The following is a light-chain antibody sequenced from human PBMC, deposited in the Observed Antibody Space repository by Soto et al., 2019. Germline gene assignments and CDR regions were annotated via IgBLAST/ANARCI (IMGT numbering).Light chain of an antibody. J-gene: IGLJ1*01. CDR3: GTWDSSLSGGV. Sequence: QSVLTQPPSVSVAPGQRVTISCSGTSSNIASNYVSWYQQFPGTAPRLLIYDDNKRPSGIPDRFSASKSGTSATLGITGLQSGDEADYYCGTWDSSLSGGVFGTGTKVTVL. V-gene: IGLV1-51*01. CDR2: DDN. CDR1: SSNIASNY.